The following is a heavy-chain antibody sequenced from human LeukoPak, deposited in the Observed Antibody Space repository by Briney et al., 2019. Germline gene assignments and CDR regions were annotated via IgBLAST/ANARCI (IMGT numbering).Heavy chain of an antibody. CDR1: GFTFSSYG. J-gene: IGHJ4*02. Sequence: PGGFLRLSCAASGFTFSSYGMHWVRQAPGKGLEWVAFIRYDGSNKYYADSVKGRFTISRDNSKNTLYLQMNSLRAEDTAVYYCAKGPAYCGGDCYSGYFDYWGQGTLVTVSS. CDR2: IRYDGSNK. D-gene: IGHD2-21*02. CDR3: AKGPAYCGGDCYSGYFDY. V-gene: IGHV3-30*02.